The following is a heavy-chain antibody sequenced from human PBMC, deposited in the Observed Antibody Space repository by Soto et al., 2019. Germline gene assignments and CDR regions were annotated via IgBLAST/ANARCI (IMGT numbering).Heavy chain of an antibody. D-gene: IGHD3-22*01. CDR2: ISGSGGST. V-gene: IGHV3-23*01. CDR1: GFTFSSYA. Sequence: GGSLRLSCAASGFTFSSYAMSWVRQAPGKGLEWVSAISGSGGSTYYADSVKGRFTISRDNSKNTLYLQMNSLRAEDTAVYYCAKDCDYYDSSGYCAFDYWGQGTLVTVSS. CDR3: AKDCDYYDSSGYCAFDY. J-gene: IGHJ4*02.